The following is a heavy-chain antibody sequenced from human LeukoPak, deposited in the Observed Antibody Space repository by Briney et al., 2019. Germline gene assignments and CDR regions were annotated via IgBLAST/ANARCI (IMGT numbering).Heavy chain of an antibody. Sequence: GESLRISCKVSGYSFPSYWITWVRQVPGKGLEWMGRIAPSDSYTNYNPSFEGHVTMSVEKSITTVYLQWSSLKASDTAMYYSARLSYYDSSGYSQTFDYWGQGTLVTVSS. CDR2: IAPSDSYT. J-gene: IGHJ4*02. CDR3: ARLSYYDSSGYSQTFDY. D-gene: IGHD3-22*01. V-gene: IGHV5-10-1*01. CDR1: GYSFPSYW.